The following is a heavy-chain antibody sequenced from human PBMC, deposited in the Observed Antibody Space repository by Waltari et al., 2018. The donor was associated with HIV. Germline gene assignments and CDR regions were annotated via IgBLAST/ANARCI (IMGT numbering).Heavy chain of an antibody. CDR1: GFSLSTTGVG. CDR2: IYWDDTK. CDR3: THAYYFPSGSYFAH. V-gene: IGHV2-5*02. D-gene: IGHD3-10*01. Sequence: QITLKESGPTVVKPIQTLTLTCSFSGFSLSTTGVGVGWIRQPPGEAPEWLARIYWDDTKRYNPSLKSRLTIYKNTSKNQVGLRLATMEPLDTATYFCTHAYYFPSGSYFAHWGQGILVTVSS. J-gene: IGHJ4*02.